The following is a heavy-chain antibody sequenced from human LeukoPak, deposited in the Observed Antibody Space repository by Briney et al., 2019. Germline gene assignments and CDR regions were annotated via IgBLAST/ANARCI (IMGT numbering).Heavy chain of an antibody. CDR1: GFTFSSYG. CDR2: IRYDGSNK. Sequence: PGGSLRLSCAASGFTFSSYGMHWVRQAPGKGLEWVAFIRYDGSNKYYADSVKGRFTISRDNSKNTLYLQMNSLRAEDTAVYYCAKDLRAAAGTGGYFQHWGQGTLVTVSS. V-gene: IGHV3-30*02. CDR3: AKDLRAAAGTGGYFQH. D-gene: IGHD6-13*01. J-gene: IGHJ1*01.